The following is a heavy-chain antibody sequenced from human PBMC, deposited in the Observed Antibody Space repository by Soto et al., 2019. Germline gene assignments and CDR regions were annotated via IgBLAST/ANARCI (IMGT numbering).Heavy chain of an antibody. CDR1: GYTFTSYG. CDR3: ARENRLGNWFDP. CDR2: ISAYNGNT. D-gene: IGHD6-19*01. Sequence: ASVKVSCKASGYTFTSYGISWLRQAPGQGLEWMGWISAYNGNTNYAQKLQGRVTMTTDTSTSTAYMELRSLRSDDTAVYYCARENRLGNWFDPWGQGTLVTVSS. V-gene: IGHV1-18*04. J-gene: IGHJ5*02.